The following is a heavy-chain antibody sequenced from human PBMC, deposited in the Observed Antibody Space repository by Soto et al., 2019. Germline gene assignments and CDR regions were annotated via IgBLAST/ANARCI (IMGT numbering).Heavy chain of an antibody. V-gene: IGHV3-15*01. Sequence: GGSLRLSCAASGFTFSNAWMSWVRQAPGKGLEWVGRIKSKTDGGTTDYAAPVKGRFTISRDDSKNTLYLQMNSLKTEDTAVYYCTTDYYYDSGGYYYLRYWGQGTLVTVSS. CDR3: TTDYYYDSGGYYYLRY. D-gene: IGHD3-22*01. CDR2: IKSKTDGGTT. J-gene: IGHJ4*02. CDR1: GFTFSNAW.